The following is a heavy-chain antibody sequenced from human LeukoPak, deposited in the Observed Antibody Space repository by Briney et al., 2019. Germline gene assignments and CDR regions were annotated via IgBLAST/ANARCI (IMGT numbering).Heavy chain of an antibody. V-gene: IGHV3-48*01. CDR1: GFTFTTYS. J-gene: IGHJ5*02. CDR2: ISSSSRTI. D-gene: IGHD3-16*01. CDR3: AKDSEGDWFDP. Sequence: GGSLRLSCAASGFTFTTYSMNWVRQAPGKGLEWVSYISSSSRTIYYADSVKGRFTISRDNSKNTLYLQMNSLRAEDTAVYYCAKDSEGDWFDPWGQGTLVTVSS.